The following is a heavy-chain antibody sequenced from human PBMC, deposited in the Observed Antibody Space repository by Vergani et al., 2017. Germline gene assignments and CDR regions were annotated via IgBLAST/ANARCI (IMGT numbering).Heavy chain of an antibody. V-gene: IGHV4-59*12. Sequence: QVQLQESGPGLVKPSETLSLTCTVSGGSISSYYWSWIRQPPGKGLEWIGYIYHSGSTYYNPSLKSRVTISVDRSKNQFSLKLSSVTAADTAVYYCARASLAARTTWFDPWGQGTLVTVSS. CDR2: IYHSGST. CDR3: ARASLAARTTWFDP. D-gene: IGHD6-6*01. CDR1: GGSISSYY. J-gene: IGHJ5*02.